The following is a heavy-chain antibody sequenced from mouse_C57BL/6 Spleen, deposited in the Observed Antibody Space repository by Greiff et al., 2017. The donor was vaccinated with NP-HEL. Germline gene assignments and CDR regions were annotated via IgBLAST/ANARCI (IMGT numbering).Heavy chain of an antibody. Sequence: VQLQQSGPELVKPGASVKLSCKASGYSFTDYNINWVKQSTGHSLEWIGVIIPRCGSTSYNQKFKGKATLTVDPSSSTAYMQLNSLTTEDSAVYYCAIDWGLDYAMDYWGQGTSVTVSS. CDR2: IIPRCGST. CDR1: GYSFTDYN. V-gene: IGHV1-39*01. J-gene: IGHJ4*01. D-gene: IGHD6-1*01. CDR3: AIDWGLDYAMDY.